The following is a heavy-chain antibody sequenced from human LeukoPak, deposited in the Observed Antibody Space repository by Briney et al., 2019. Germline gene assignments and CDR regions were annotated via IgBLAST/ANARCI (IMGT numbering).Heavy chain of an antibody. CDR2: VTSDSRNN. CDR1: GFTFSVYS. V-gene: IGHV3-48*04. CDR3: ARSTEWYADY. Sequence: GGSLRLSCAASGFTFSVYSMTWVRHAPGKGLEWISYVTSDSRNNYYADSVRGRFTISRDNAKQSLYLDLNSLRVDDTAVYYCARSTEWYADYWGQGAPVTVSS. J-gene: IGHJ4*02. D-gene: IGHD3-3*01.